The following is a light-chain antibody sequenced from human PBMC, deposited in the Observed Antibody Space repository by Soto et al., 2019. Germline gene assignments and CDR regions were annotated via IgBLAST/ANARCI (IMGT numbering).Light chain of an antibody. CDR2: GNS. Sequence: QAVVTQPPSVSGAPGQRVTISCTGGSSNIGACYDVHWYRQFPGTAPKLLVYGNSNRPSGISDRFSASKSGSSASLAITGLQAEDEADYYCQSYDTSLRAWVFGGGTKLTVL. CDR1: SSNIGACYD. CDR3: QSYDTSLRAWV. V-gene: IGLV1-40*01. J-gene: IGLJ3*02.